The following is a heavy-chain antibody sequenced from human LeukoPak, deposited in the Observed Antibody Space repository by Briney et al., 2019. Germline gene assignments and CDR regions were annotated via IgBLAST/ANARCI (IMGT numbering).Heavy chain of an antibody. CDR1: GGSISSSSYY. D-gene: IGHD5-18*01. CDR2: IYYSGST. CDR3: ARDGYSFGRGFDP. V-gene: IGHV4-39*02. J-gene: IGHJ5*02. Sequence: SETLSLTCTVSGGSISSSSYYWGWFRQPPGKGLEWIGSIYYSGSTSYNPSLQSRVTISVDTSKNQFSLKLNSVTAADTAVYYCARDGYSFGRGFDPWGQGSLVTVSS.